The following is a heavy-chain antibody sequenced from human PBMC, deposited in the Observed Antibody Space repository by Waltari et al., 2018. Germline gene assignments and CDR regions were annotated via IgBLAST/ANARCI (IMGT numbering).Heavy chain of an antibody. CDR2: IYTSGST. V-gene: IGHV4-61*02. CDR1: GGSSSSGSYY. CDR3: ATSSTRCYACLGY. J-gene: IGHJ4*02. D-gene: IGHD2-2*01. Sequence: QVQLQESGLGLVKPSQPLSLTCPVSGGSSSSGSYYWSWIRQPAGKGLEWIGRIYTSGSTNYNPSLKNRVTISVDTTKNQFSLKLSSVTAADTAVYYCATSSTRCYACLGYWGQGTLVTVSS.